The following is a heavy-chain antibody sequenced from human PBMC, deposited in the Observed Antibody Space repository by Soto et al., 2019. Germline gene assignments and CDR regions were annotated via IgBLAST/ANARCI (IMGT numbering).Heavy chain of an antibody. CDR1: GFTFSSYA. D-gene: IGHD5-12*01. Sequence: EVPLVESGGGLVQPGGSLRLSCAASGFTFSSYAMHWVRQAPGKGLEYVSAISSNGGSTYYANSVKGRFTISRDNSKNTLYLQMGSLRAEDMAVYYCAGSGYDLLDYWGQGTLVTVSS. CDR3: AGSGYDLLDY. J-gene: IGHJ4*02. V-gene: IGHV3-64*01. CDR2: ISSNGGST.